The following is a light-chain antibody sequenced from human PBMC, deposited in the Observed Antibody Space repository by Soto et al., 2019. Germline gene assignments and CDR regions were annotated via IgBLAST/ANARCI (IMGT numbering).Light chain of an antibody. CDR3: QQTYSTPWT. CDR1: QIIGNR. V-gene: IGKV1-39*01. CDR2: AAS. Sequence: DIQMTQSPSSLSASVGDRVTITCLASQIIGNRLNWYQQKPGKAPKLLFYAASSLQSGVPSRFSGSGSGTDFTLTISSLQPEDSATYYCQQTYSTPWTFGLGTKVDIK. J-gene: IGKJ1*01.